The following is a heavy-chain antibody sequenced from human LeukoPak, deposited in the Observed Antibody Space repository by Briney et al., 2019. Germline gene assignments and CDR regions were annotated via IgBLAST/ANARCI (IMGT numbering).Heavy chain of an antibody. CDR2: IYYSGST. CDR1: GGSISSSSYY. D-gene: IGHD6-19*01. CDR3: ARHGSGWYHFDY. V-gene: IGHV4-39*01. Sequence: PSETLSLTCTVSGGSISSSSYYWGWIRQPPGKGLEWNGSIYYSGSTYYNPSLKSRVTISVDTSKNQFSLMLSSVTAADTAVYYCARHGSGWYHFDYWGQGTLVTVSS. J-gene: IGHJ4*02.